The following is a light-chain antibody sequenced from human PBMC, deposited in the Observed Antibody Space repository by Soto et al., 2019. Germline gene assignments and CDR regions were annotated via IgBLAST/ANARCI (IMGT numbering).Light chain of an antibody. J-gene: IGLJ3*02. CDR2: EVS. V-gene: IGLV2-14*01. Sequence: QAVVTQPASVSGSPGQSITISCTGTSSDVGGYNYVSWYQQHPGKAPKLMIYEVSNRPSGVSNRFSGSKSGNTASLTISGLQAEDEADYYCSSYTSSSISRVFGGGTKLTVL. CDR1: SSDVGGYNY. CDR3: SSYTSSSISRV.